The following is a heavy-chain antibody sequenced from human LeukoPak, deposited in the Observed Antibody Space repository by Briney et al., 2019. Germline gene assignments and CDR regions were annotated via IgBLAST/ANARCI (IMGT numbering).Heavy chain of an antibody. Sequence: PSETLSLTCAVYGGSFSGYYWSWIRQPPGKGLEWIGEINHSGSTNYNPSLKSRVTISVDTSKNQFSLKLSSVTAADTAVYYCAIKTGLYYYDSSGYYYFDYWGQGTLVTVSS. CDR2: INHSGST. J-gene: IGHJ4*02. V-gene: IGHV4-34*01. CDR3: AIKTGLYYYDSSGYYYFDY. CDR1: GGSFSGYY. D-gene: IGHD3-22*01.